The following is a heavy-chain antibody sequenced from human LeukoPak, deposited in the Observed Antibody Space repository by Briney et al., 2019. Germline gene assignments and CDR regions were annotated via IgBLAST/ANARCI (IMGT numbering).Heavy chain of an antibody. J-gene: IGHJ4*02. V-gene: IGHV1-18*01. Sequence: ASVKVSCKASGYTFTSYGVGWVRQAPGQGLEWMGWISGYNGNTKYAQKVQGRVTMTTDTSTSTAYMEVRSLRSDDTAVYFCARYNDRDGTPDYWGQGTLVAVSS. CDR1: GYTFTSYG. CDR3: ARYNDRDGTPDY. CDR2: ISGYNGNT. D-gene: IGHD1-1*01.